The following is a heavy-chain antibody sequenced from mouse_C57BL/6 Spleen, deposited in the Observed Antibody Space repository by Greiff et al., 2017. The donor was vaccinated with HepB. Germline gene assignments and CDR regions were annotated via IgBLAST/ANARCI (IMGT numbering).Heavy chain of an antibody. CDR3: ARSTLYYDYDEGDYYAMDY. D-gene: IGHD2-4*01. Sequence: QVQLQQPGTELVKPGASVKLSCKASGYTFTSYWMHWVKQRPGQGLEWIGNINPSNGGTNYNEKFKSKATLTVDKSSSTAYMQLSSLTSEDSAVYYCARSTLYYDYDEGDYYAMDYWGQGTSVTVSS. V-gene: IGHV1-53*01. CDR1: GYTFTSYW. J-gene: IGHJ4*01. CDR2: INPSNGGT.